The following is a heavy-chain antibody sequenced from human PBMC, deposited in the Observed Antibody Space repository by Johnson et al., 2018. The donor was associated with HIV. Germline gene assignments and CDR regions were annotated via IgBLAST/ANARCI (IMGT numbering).Heavy chain of an antibody. CDR1: GFTFSSYA. CDR2: ISYDGSNT. V-gene: IGHV3-30-3*01. J-gene: IGHJ3*02. CDR3: ARVRGYSYGAHAFDI. Sequence: QVQLVESGGGVVQPGRSLRLSCAASGFTFSSYAMHWVRQAPGKGLAWVAVISYDGSNTYYADSVKGRFTISRDNSKNTLYLQMNSLRAEDTAVYYCARVRGYSYGAHAFDIWGQGTMVTVSS. D-gene: IGHD5-18*01.